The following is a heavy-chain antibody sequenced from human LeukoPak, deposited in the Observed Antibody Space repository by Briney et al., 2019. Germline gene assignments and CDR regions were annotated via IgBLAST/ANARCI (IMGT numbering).Heavy chain of an antibody. CDR1: GYTFTIQG. CDR3: SREGPTGEFLGDY. CDR2: ISAYNGNT. D-gene: IGHD1-1*01. Sequence: GASVTVSCKASGYTFTIQGISWVRQAPGQGLEWMGWISAYNGNTNYAQKFQGRVTLTTDTSTNTVYMELRSLRSDDTAVYYCSREGPTGEFLGDYWGQGTLVTVSS. V-gene: IGHV1-18*01. J-gene: IGHJ4*02.